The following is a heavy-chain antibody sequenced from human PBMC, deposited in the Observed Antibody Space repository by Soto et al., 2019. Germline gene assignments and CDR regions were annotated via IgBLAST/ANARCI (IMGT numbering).Heavy chain of an antibody. J-gene: IGHJ5*02. Sequence: QVQLVQSGAEVKKPGASVKVSCKASGYTFTSYGISWVRQAPGQGLEWMGRISAYNGNTNYAQKLQGRVTMTTDTSTSTAYLELRSLRSDDTAVYDCARDRGYNWNYGWFDPWGQGTLVTVSS. CDR3: ARDRGYNWNYGWFDP. CDR1: GYTFTSYG. CDR2: ISAYNGNT. D-gene: IGHD1-7*01. V-gene: IGHV1-18*01.